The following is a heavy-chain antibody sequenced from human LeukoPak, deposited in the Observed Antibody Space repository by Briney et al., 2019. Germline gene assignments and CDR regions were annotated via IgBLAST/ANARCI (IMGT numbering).Heavy chain of an antibody. J-gene: IGHJ5*02. CDR2: INPNSGGT. CDR1: GYTFTGYY. D-gene: IGHD2-15*01. CDR3: ARDLGRYIVVVVAATPSSKPFWFDP. V-gene: IGHV1-2*02. Sequence: GASVKVSCKASGYTFTGYYMHWVRQAPGQGLEWMGWINPNSGGTNYAQKFQGRVTMTRDTSISTAYMELSRLRSDDTAVYYCARDLGRYIVVVVAATPSSKPFWFDPWGQGTLVTVSS.